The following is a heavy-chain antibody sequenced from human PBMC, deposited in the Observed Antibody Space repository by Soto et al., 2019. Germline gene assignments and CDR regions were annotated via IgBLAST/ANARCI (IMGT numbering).Heavy chain of an antibody. V-gene: IGHV3-20*04. Sequence: VQLVESGGGVVQPGRSLRLSCAASGSTFDDYGMSWVRQAPGKGLEWVSGISWNGGRKGYADSVKGRFTISRDNAKNSLYLQMNSLRAEDTALYYCARPYDTSGYSDWGQGTLVTVSS. CDR2: ISWNGGRK. D-gene: IGHD3-22*01. CDR1: GSTFDDYG. CDR3: ARPYDTSGYSD. J-gene: IGHJ4*02.